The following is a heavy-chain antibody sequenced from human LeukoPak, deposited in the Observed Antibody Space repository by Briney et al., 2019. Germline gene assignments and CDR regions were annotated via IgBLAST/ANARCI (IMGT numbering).Heavy chain of an antibody. CDR1: GFTFSSYA. V-gene: IGHV3-23*01. CDR3: AKGERWYYDYVWGSYRPYYFDY. Sequence: GGSLRLSCAASGFTFSSYAMSWVRQAPGKGLEWVSAISGSGGSTYYADPVKGRFTISRDNSKNTLYLQMNSLRAEDTAVYYCAKGERWYYDYVWGSYRPYYFDYWGQGTLVTVSS. CDR2: ISGSGGST. D-gene: IGHD3-16*02. J-gene: IGHJ4*02.